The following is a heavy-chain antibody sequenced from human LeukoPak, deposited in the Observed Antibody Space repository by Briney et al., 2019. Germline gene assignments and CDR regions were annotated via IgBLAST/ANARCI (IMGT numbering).Heavy chain of an antibody. CDR1: GGSSSGYY. Sequence: PSETLSLTCAVYGGSSSGYYWSWIRQPPGKGLEWIGEINHSGSTNYNPSLKSRVTISVDTSKNQFSLKLSSVTAADTAVYYCARLRGYSYAKYDYWGQGTLVTVSS. D-gene: IGHD5-18*01. V-gene: IGHV4-34*01. CDR2: INHSGST. J-gene: IGHJ4*02. CDR3: ARLRGYSYAKYDY.